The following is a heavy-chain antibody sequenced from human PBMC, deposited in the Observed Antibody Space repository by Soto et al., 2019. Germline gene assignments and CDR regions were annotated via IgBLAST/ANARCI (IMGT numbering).Heavy chain of an antibody. D-gene: IGHD3-22*01. CDR1: GLTVSSNY. CDR2: IYSGGST. J-gene: IGHJ6*02. V-gene: IGHV3-53*01. CDR3: AREKGYYYDSNHYYYYYGMDV. Sequence: PGGSLRLSCAASGLTVSSNYMSWVRQAPGKGLEWVSVIYSGGSTYYADSVKGRFTISRDNSKSTLYLQMNSLRAEDTAVYYCAREKGYYYDSNHYYYYYGMDVWGQGTTVTVSS.